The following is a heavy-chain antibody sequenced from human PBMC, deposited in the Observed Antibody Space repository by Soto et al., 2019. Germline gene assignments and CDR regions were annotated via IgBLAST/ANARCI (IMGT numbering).Heavy chain of an antibody. CDR1: GFTFSSYS. D-gene: IGHD3-22*01. Sequence: GGSLRLSCAASGFTFSSYSMNWVRQAPGKGLEWVSAISGSGSNTYYADSVKGRFTISRDNSKNTLYLQMNSLRAEDTAVYYCAKDYYYYDSSGYSKFDYWGQGTLVTVSS. CDR3: AKDYYYYDSSGYSKFDY. J-gene: IGHJ4*02. CDR2: ISGSGSNT. V-gene: IGHV3-23*01.